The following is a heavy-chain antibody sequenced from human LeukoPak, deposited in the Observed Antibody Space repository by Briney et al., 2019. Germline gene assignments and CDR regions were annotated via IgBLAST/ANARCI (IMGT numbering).Heavy chain of an antibody. CDR3: ARCMTTVTYYYYYMDV. J-gene: IGHJ6*03. CDR1: GGSISSYY. D-gene: IGHD4-17*01. V-gene: IGHV4-4*07. Sequence: SETLSLTCTVSGGSISSYYWSWIRQPAGKGLEWIGRIYTSGSTNYNPSLKSRVTMSVDTSKNQFSLKLSSVTAADTAVYYCARCMTTVTYYYYYMDVWGKGTTVTISS. CDR2: IYTSGST.